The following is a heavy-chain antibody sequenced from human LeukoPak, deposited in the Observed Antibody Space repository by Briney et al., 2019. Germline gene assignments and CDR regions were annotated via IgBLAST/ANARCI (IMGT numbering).Heavy chain of an antibody. D-gene: IGHD2-21*01. CDR2: ISGSGGST. V-gene: IGHV3-23*01. CDR3: AGGVWRGGLDY. CDR1: GFTFSSYA. Sequence: GGSLRLSCAASGFTFSSYAMSWVRQAPGKGLEWVSAISGSGGSTYYADSVKGRFTISRDNSKNTLYLQMNSLRAAATAAYYCAGGVWRGGLDYWGQGTLVTVSS. J-gene: IGHJ4*02.